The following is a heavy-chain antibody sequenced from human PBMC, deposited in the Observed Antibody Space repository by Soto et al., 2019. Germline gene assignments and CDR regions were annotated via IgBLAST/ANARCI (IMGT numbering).Heavy chain of an antibody. CDR2: ISAAGDP. J-gene: IGHJ6*02. CDR1: GFTFRNYD. CDR3: ARNDRDFYGLDV. V-gene: IGHV3-13*05. Sequence: EVQLVESGGGLVQPGGSLRLSCEASGFTFRNYDMHWVRQGTGKGLEWVSGISAAGDPDYADSVEGRFTISRENAQNSLFLQMNSLRVGDTAVYYCARNDRDFYGLDVWGQGTTVIVSS.